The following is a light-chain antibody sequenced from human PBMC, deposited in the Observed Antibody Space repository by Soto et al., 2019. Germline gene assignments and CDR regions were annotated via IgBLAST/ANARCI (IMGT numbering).Light chain of an antibody. V-gene: IGKV1-27*01. CDR1: QGISNY. Sequence: DIQMTQSPSSLSASVGDRVTITCRASQGISNYLAWYQQKPGIVPKLVIYGASALHSGVPSRFSGSGSGTDCTLTISSLQPEDVATYYCQTYNSAPLTFGGGTRVEIK. J-gene: IGKJ4*01. CDR2: GAS. CDR3: QTYNSAPLT.